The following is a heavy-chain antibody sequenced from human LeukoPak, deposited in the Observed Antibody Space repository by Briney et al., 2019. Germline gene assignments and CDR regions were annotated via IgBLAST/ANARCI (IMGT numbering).Heavy chain of an antibody. D-gene: IGHD3-22*01. J-gene: IGHJ3*02. CDR2: IYFDVDK. Sequence: SRPTLWKPPQALTLTCTFSGFSLITIGLGVGSIRQPPGKALECLALIYFDVDKRYTPSLKNRLTITKDTSKNQVVLIMTNMDHVDKATYYCTDSSYYDSSGYPPSTFDIWGQGTMVTVSS. CDR3: TDSSYYDSSGYPPSTFDI. CDR1: GFSLITIGLG. V-gene: IGHV2-5*02.